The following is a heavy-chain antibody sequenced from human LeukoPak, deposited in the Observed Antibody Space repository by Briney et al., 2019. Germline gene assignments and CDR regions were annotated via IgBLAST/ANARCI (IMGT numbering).Heavy chain of an antibody. D-gene: IGHD3-10*01. CDR1: GGSIRSSYYY. CDR2: IYDSGST. V-gene: IGHV4-39*01. Sequence: SETLSLTCTVSGGSIRSSYYYWGWIRQPPGKGLEWIGSIYDSGSTYYNPSLKSRVTISVDTSKNQFSLKLNSVTAADTAVYYCARGDYDLSGSYHYGMDVWGQGTTVTVSS. CDR3: ARGDYDLSGSYHYGMDV. J-gene: IGHJ6*02.